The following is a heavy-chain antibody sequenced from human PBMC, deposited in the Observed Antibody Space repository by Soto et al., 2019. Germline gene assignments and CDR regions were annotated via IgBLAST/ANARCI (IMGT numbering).Heavy chain of an antibody. CDR3: ARGRYCSITSCYRMDV. J-gene: IGHJ6*02. D-gene: IGHD2-2*02. V-gene: IGHV1-18*01. CDR2: ISGDKGNT. Sequence: QVQVVQSGAEVKKPGASVKVSCKTSGYSFTSSGISWVRQAPGQGLEWMGWISGDKGNTNYAQRFQGRVTMTTDTSTSTAYMELRSLRSDDTAVYYCARGRYCSITSCYRMDVWGQGTTVIVSS. CDR1: GYSFTSSG.